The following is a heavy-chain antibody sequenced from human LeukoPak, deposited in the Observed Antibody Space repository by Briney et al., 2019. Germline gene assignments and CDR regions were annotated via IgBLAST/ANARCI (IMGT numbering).Heavy chain of an antibody. CDR1: GGSISRSDYY. CDR3: ARHVSTSSCGADCYSGGLDV. J-gene: IGHJ6*02. Sequence: SETLSLTCTVSGGSISRSDYYWAWIRQPPGKGLEWIGSIYYSGSTCYYPSLKSRVTISVDTSKNQFSLKLSSVTAADTAVYYCARHVSTSSCGADCYSGGLDVWGQGTTVTVSS. V-gene: IGHV4-39*01. CDR2: IYYSGST. D-gene: IGHD2-21*02.